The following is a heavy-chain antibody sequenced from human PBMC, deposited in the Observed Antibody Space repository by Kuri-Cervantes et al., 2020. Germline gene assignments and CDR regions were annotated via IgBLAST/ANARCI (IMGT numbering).Heavy chain of an antibody. CDR2: IKSDGSST. V-gene: IGHV3-74*01. Sequence: GESLKISCEASGFTFTSYWMHWVRQAPGKGLVWVSHIKSDGSSTRYADSAKGRFTISRDNAKNSLYLQMNSLRAEDTAVYYCARLVVASNYYYYGMDVWGQGTTVTVSS. D-gene: IGHD2-15*01. J-gene: IGHJ6*02. CDR1: GFTFTSYW. CDR3: ARLVVASNYYYYGMDV.